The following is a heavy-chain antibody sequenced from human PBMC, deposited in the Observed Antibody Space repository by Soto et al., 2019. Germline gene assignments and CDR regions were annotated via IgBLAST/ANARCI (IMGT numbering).Heavy chain of an antibody. Sequence: GASLRASGRAAGYACSCRCMQYHQQAPGQGLEWMGIINPSGGSTSYAQKFQGRVTMTRDTSTSTVYMELSSLRSEDTAVYYCARDRGRITMVRSGDDWFDPWGQGTLVTVSS. D-gene: IGHD3-10*01. J-gene: IGHJ5*02. CDR2: INPSGGST. CDR3: ARDRGRITMVRSGDDWFDP. CDR1: GYACSCRC. V-gene: IGHV1-46*01.